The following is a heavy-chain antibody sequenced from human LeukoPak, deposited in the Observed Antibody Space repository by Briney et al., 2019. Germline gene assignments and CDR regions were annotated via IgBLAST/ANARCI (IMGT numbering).Heavy chain of an antibody. CDR1: GGSFSGYY. CDR3: ARGGQPLDY. CDR2: INHSGST. J-gene: IGHJ4*02. Sequence: PSETLSLTCAVYGGSFSGYYWSWIRQPPGKGLEWIGEINHSGSTNYNPSLKSRVTISVDTSKNQFSLKLSSVTAADTAVYYCARGGQPLDYWGQGALVTVSS. V-gene: IGHV4-34*01.